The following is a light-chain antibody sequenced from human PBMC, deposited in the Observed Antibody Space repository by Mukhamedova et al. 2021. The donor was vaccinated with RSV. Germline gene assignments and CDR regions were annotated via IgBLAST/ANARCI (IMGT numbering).Light chain of an antibody. Sequence: SGIPDRFSGSKSGTTASLTISGLKPEDEADYYCSTWDCSLSAPNVFGSGTKVTVL. V-gene: IGLV1-44*01. CDR3: STWDCSLSAPNV. J-gene: IGLJ6*01.